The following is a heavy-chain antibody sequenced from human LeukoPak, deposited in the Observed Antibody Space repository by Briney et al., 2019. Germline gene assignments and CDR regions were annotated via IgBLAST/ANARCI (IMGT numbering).Heavy chain of an antibody. D-gene: IGHD3-22*01. CDR3: ARDEGDYYDTMLQD. Sequence: PGGSLRLSCAASGFTFSDYYMTWIRQAPGKGLEWVSYISSSGSTIYYTDSMKGRFTISRDNAKDSLYLQMNSLRAEDTAVYYCARDEGDYYDTMLQDWGQGTLVTVSS. CDR2: ISSSGSTI. V-gene: IGHV3-11*01. CDR1: GFTFSDYY. J-gene: IGHJ4*02.